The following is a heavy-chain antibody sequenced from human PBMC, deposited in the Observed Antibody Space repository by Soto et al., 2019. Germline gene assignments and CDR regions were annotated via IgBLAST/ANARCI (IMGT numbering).Heavy chain of an antibody. CDR1: GFTFSSYA. Sequence: GGSLRLSCAASGFTFSSYAMSLVRQAPGKGLECASAISGSGGSTYYADSVKGRFTISRDNSKNTLYLQMNSLRAEDTAVYYCAKDIVLSPGPYYYYGMDVWGQGTTVTVSS. J-gene: IGHJ6*02. V-gene: IGHV3-23*01. CDR2: ISGSGGST. D-gene: IGHD2-8*01. CDR3: AKDIVLSPGPYYYYGMDV.